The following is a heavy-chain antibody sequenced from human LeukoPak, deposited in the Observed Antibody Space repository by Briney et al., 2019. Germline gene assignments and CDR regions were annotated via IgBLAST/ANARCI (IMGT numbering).Heavy chain of an antibody. CDR3: ARTDTGGNWNRTRGFDY. J-gene: IGHJ4*02. CDR2: ISFDGSNK. CDR1: GFTFSSYW. V-gene: IGHV3-30*03. Sequence: GGSLRLSCAASGFTFSSYWMSWVRQAPGKGLEWVAVISFDGSNKYYADSVKGRFTISRDNSKNTLSVQMNSLRPEDTAVYYCARTDTGGNWNRTRGFDYWGQGTLVTVSS. D-gene: IGHD1/OR15-1a*01.